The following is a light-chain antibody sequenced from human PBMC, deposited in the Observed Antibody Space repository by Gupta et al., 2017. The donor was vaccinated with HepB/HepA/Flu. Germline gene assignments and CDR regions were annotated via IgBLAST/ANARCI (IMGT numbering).Light chain of an antibody. CDR1: SSNIGAGFD. V-gene: IGLV1-40*01. Sequence: QSVLTQPPSVSGAPGQRVTISCTGSSSNIGAGFDVHWYQQLPGTAPKLLIYGNSNRPSGVPDRFSGSKSGTSASLAIIGLQAEDEADYYCQSYDTSLSGWVFGGGIKLTVL. J-gene: IGLJ3*02. CDR3: QSYDTSLSGWV. CDR2: GNS.